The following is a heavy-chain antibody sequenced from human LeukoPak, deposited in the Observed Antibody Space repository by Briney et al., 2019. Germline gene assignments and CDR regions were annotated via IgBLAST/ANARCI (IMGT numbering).Heavy chain of an antibody. Sequence: QPGGALRLSCAASGFTFSSYWMTWVRQAPGKGLEWVANINDDGSDANYVDSVKGRFTVSRDNAKNSVDLQMNSLRAEDTAVYYCVRDPDDYDSRYFDLWGRGTLVTVSS. CDR3: VRDPDDYDSRYFDL. CDR1: GFTFSSYW. J-gene: IGHJ2*01. CDR2: INDDGSDA. V-gene: IGHV3-7*01. D-gene: IGHD3-3*01.